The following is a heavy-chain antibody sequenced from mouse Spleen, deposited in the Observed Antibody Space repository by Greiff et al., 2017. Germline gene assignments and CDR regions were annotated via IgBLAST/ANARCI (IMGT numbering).Heavy chain of an antibody. J-gene: IGHJ4*01. CDR2: IDPSDSYT. CDR3: ARRNYSSYYYAMEY. CDR1: GYTFTSYW. D-gene: IGHD2-12*01. Sequence: QVQLQQPGAELVMPGASVKLSCKASGYTFTSYWMHWVKQRPGQGLEWIGEIDPSDSYTNYNQKFKGKATLTVDKSSSTAYMQLSSLTAEDSAVYYRARRNYSSYYYAMEYWGQGTSVTVSS. V-gene: IGHV1-69*01.